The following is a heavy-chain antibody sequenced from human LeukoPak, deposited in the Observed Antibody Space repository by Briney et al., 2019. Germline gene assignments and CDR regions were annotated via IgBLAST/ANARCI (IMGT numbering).Heavy chain of an antibody. CDR2: IYSSGST. D-gene: IGHD3-22*01. J-gene: IGHJ3*02. V-gene: IGHV4-61*02. CDR1: GGSISSVSFY. Sequence: SETLSLTCTVSGGSISSVSFYWNWIRQPAGKGLEWIGRIYSSGSTHYNPSLRSRVTISLDTSKNQFSLKLSSVTAADTAMFYCARSGGPDYYDSSAFEIWGQGTMVTVSS. CDR3: ARSGGPDYYDSSAFEI.